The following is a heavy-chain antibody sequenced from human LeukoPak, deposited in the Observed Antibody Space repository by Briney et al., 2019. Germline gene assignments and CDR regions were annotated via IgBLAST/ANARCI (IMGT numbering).Heavy chain of an antibody. CDR1: GFTFSNYG. Sequence: GGSLGLSCAPSGFTFSNYGMNWVRQAPAKGREGVAFIRYDGTNKYYADSVKGRFTISRDNSKNTLYLQMDSLRAEDTAVYYCAKESQLSYSGTFYIDYWGQGTLVTVSS. V-gene: IGHV3-30*02. CDR2: IRYDGTNK. CDR3: AKESQLSYSGTFYIDY. D-gene: IGHD1-26*01. J-gene: IGHJ4*02.